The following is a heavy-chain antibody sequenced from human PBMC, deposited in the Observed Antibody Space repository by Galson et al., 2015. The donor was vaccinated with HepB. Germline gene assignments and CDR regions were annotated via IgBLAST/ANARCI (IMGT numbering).Heavy chain of an antibody. CDR3: AKSRGYSSSLDY. J-gene: IGHJ4*02. CDR1: GFTFSSYA. V-gene: IGHV3-23*01. D-gene: IGHD6-19*01. Sequence: SLRLSCAASGFTFSSYAMSWVRQAPGKGLEWVSAISGSGGSTYYADSVKGRFTISRDNSKNTLYLQMNSLRAEDTAVYYCAKSRGYSSSLDYWGQGTLVTVSS. CDR2: ISGSGGST.